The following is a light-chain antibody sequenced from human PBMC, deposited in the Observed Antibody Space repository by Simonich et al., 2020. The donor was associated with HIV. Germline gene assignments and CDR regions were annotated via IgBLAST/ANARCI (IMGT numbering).Light chain of an antibody. CDR3: QQRSNWRGT. V-gene: IGKV3-11*01. J-gene: IGKJ3*01. CDR2: DAS. Sequence: EIVMAQSPATLSVSPGERATLSCRASPSVSSNLAWYQQNPGQAPRLLIYDASNRATGIPARFSGSGSGTDFTLTISSLEPEDFAVYYCQQRSNWRGTFGPGTKVDIK. CDR1: PSVSSN.